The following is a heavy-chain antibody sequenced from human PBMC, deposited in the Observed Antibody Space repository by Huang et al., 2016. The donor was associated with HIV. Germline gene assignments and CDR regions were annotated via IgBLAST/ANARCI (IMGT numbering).Heavy chain of an antibody. J-gene: IGHJ4*02. CDR3: ARVESRRYYDSSGYYY. CDR2: ISPIFGTA. CDR1: GGTFSSYA. Sequence: QVQLVQSGAEVKKPGSSVKVSCKASGGTFSSYAISWVRQAPGKGLEWMGGISPIFGTANYAKKFQGRVTITADESTSTAYMELSSLRSEDTAVYYCARVESRRYYDSSGYYYWGQGTLVTVSS. D-gene: IGHD3-22*01. V-gene: IGHV1-69*01.